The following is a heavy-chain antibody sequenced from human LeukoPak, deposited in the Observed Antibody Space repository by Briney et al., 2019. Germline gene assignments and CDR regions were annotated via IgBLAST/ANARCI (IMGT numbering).Heavy chain of an antibody. J-gene: IGHJ5*02. CDR1: GYTFTGYY. V-gene: IGHV1-2*02. CDR2: INPNSGGT. CDR3: ARDHGSPILTGRALLAP. Sequence: ASVKVSCKASGYTFTGYYMHWVRQAPGQGLEGMGWINPNSGGTNYAQKFQGRVTMTRDTSISTAYMELSRLRSDDTAVYYCARDHGSPILTGRALLAPWGQGTLVTVSS. D-gene: IGHD3-9*01.